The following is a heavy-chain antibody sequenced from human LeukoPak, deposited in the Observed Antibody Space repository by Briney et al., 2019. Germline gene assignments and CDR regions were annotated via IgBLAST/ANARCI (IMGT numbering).Heavy chain of an antibody. CDR3: ARYGGSGWVIDN. J-gene: IGHJ4*02. CDR1: VDSISSYY. V-gene: IGHV4-59*08. CDR2: IYYTGAT. Sequence: SETLSLTCTVSVDSISSYYWTWIRQPPGKGLEWIGYIYYTGATSYNPSLKSRVTISIDTSKKQFSLKLTSVTAADTAVYYCARYGGSGWVIDNWGQGTLVTASS. D-gene: IGHD6-19*01.